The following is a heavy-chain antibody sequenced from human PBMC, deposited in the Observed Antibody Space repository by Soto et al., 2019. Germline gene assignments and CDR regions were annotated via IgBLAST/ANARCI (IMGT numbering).Heavy chain of an antibody. Sequence: WKNLELSSAVSGDSGGSGFYYCAWIRQSPVKGLEWIGNIYYSGSTEYKPSLTSRVSISIDMSKNQLSLTLTPVTAADSAVYFCARPRGHTSRFCENWGQVTTVT. CDR2: IYYSGST. CDR3: ARPRGHTSRFCEN. CDR1: GDSGGSGFYY. V-gene: IGHV4-61*01. D-gene: IGHD3-3*01. J-gene: IGHJ3*01.